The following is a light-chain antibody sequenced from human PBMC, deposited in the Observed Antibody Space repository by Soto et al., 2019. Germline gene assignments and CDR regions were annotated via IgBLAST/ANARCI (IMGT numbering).Light chain of an antibody. CDR3: QQYSNSPRT. Sequence: EIVLTQSPGTLSLSPGERATLSCRASQTVNNRYLAWYQQKPGQAPRLLIYGSSARATGIPDRFSGSGSGTDFTLTISRLEPEDFAVYYCQQYSNSPRTFGQGTKVDIK. V-gene: IGKV3-20*01. J-gene: IGKJ1*01. CDR1: QTVNNRY. CDR2: GSS.